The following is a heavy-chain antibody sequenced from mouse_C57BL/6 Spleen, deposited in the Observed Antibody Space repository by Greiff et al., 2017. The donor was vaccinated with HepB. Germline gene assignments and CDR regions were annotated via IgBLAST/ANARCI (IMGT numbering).Heavy chain of an antibody. CDR1: GYSFTGYY. D-gene: IGHD1-1*01. CDR3: ARDGYVSSYWFAY. Sequence: VQLQQSGPELVKPGASVKISCKASGYSFTGYYMNWVKQSPEKSLEWIGEINPSTGGTTYNQKFKAKATLTVDKSSSTAYMQLKSLTSEDSAVYYCARDGYVSSYWFAYWGQGTLVTVSA. J-gene: IGHJ3*01. V-gene: IGHV1-42*01. CDR2: INPSTGGT.